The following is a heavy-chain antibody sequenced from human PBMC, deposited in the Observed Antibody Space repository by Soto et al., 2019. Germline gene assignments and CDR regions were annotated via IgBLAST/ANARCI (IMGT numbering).Heavy chain of an antibody. V-gene: IGHV3-15*07. CDR2: IKSKTDGGTT. D-gene: IGHD3-3*01. CDR3: TTGFDFWSGYYKGFDY. J-gene: IGHJ4*02. CDR1: GFTFSNAW. Sequence: EVQLVESGGGLVKPGGSLRLSCAASGFTFSNAWMNWVRQAPGKGLEWVGRIKSKTDGGTTDYAAPVKGRFTISRDDSTNTLYLQMNSLKTEDTAVYYCTTGFDFWSGYYKGFDYWGQGTLVTVSS.